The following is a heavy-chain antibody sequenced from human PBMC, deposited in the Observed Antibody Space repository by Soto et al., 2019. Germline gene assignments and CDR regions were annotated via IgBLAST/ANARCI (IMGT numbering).Heavy chain of an antibody. CDR2: ISAYNGNT. CDR3: ARDTMVRGVLIYGMDV. V-gene: IGHV1-18*01. CDR1: GYTFTSYG. J-gene: IGHJ6*02. D-gene: IGHD3-10*01. Sequence: QVQLVQSGAEVKKPGASVKVSCKASGYTFTSYGISWVRQARGQGLEWMGWISAYNGNTNYAQKLQGRVTMTTDTSTSTAYMELRSLRSDDTAVYYCARDTMVRGVLIYGMDVWGQGTTVTVSS.